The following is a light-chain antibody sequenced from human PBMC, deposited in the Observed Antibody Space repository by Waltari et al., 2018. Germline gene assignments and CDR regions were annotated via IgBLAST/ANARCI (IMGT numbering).Light chain of an antibody. CDR2: EAS. CDR3: QQRTSWPLT. V-gene: IGKV3-11*01. Sequence: EIVLTQSPATLSLSPGERATLSCRASQSISSNLGWYQQKPGQAPRLLIHEASKRATGIPARFLGSASGTDFTLTISSLEAEDFAVYYCQQRTSWPLTFGGGTRVEVK. CDR1: QSISSN. J-gene: IGKJ4*01.